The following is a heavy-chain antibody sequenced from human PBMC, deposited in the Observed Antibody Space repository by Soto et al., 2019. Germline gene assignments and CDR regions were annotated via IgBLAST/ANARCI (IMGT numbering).Heavy chain of an antibody. J-gene: IGHJ4*02. D-gene: IGHD6-13*01. V-gene: IGHV1-18*01. CDR1: GYTFTSYG. CDR3: ARDLHLAIAAAGALGDY. Sequence: QGQLVQSGAEVKKPGASVKVSCKASGYTFTSYGISWVRQTPEQGIELMGWISAYNGNTNYAQKLHGRVTITKDTYTSTAYMELRSLRYDDTALYYCARDLHLAIAAAGALGDYWGQGTLVTVSS. CDR2: ISAYNGNT.